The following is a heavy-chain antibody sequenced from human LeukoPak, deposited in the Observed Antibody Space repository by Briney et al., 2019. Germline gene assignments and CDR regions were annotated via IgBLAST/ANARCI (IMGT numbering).Heavy chain of an antibody. CDR1: VDSISGYY. V-gene: IGHV4-59*01. J-gene: IGHJ4*02. Sequence: PSETLSLTCTVSVDSISGYYWSWIRQPPGKGLEWIGYMYYSGNTNYNPSLKSRLTTSLDTSKNQFSLKLSSVTAADTAVYYCARGRYYFDYWGQGTLVTVSS. CDR3: ARGRYYFDY. CDR2: MYYSGNT.